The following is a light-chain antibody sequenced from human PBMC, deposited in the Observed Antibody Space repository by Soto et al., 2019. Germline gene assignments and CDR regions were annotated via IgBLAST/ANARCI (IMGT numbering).Light chain of an antibody. CDR2: QDT. Sequence: SYELTQPPSVSVSPGQTASITCSGDQLGDKYACWYQQKPGQSPVLVIYQDTKRPAGIPERFSGSSSGNTATLTIRGTQAMDEADYYCQAWDSSNYVFGTGTKLTVL. CDR1: QLGDKY. CDR3: QAWDSSNYV. V-gene: IGLV3-1*01. J-gene: IGLJ1*01.